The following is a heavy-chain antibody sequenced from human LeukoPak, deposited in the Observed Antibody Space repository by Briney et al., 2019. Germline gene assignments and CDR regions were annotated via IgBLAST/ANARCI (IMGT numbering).Heavy chain of an antibody. Sequence: ASVKVSCKASGYTFTGYYMHWVRQAPGQGLEWMGWINPNSGGTNYAQKFQGRVTMTRDTSISTAYMELSRLRSDDTAVYYCARGDPYSSGCFDYWGQGTLVTVSS. CDR2: INPNSGGT. CDR1: GYTFTGYY. CDR3: ARGDPYSSGCFDY. D-gene: IGHD6-19*01. V-gene: IGHV1-2*02. J-gene: IGHJ4*02.